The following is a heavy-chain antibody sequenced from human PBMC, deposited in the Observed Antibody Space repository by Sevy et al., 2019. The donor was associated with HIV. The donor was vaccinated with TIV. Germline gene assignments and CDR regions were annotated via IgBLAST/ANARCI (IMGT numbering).Heavy chain of an antibody. D-gene: IGHD6-13*01. J-gene: IGHJ6*03. CDR2: ISSSSSYI. V-gene: IGHV3-21*01. Sequence: GGSLRLSCAASGFTFSSYSMNWVRQAPGNGLEWVSSISSSSSYIYYADSVKGRFTISRDNAKNSLYLQMNSLRAEDTAVYYCARVTGSSIYYYYMDVWGKGTTVTVSS. CDR1: GFTFSSYS. CDR3: ARVTGSSIYYYYMDV.